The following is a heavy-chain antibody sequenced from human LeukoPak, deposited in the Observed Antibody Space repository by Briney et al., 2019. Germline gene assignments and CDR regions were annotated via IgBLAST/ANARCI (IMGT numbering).Heavy chain of an antibody. CDR3: ATDRESGYYSY. CDR2: IIPILGIA. CDR1: GGTFSSYA. D-gene: IGHD3-3*01. Sequence: EASVKVSCKASGGTFSSYAISWVRQAPGQGLEWMGRIIPILGIANYAQKFQGRVTITADKSTSTAYMELSSLRSEDTAVYYCATDRESGYYSYWGQGTLVTVSS. V-gene: IGHV1-69*04. J-gene: IGHJ4*02.